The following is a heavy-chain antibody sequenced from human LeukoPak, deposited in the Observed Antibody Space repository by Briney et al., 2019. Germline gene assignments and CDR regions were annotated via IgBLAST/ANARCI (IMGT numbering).Heavy chain of an antibody. CDR3: ARDFNIVPGGFDY. D-gene: IGHD2-8*01. CDR1: GFTFSSYE. CDR2: ISSSGSTI. J-gene: IGHJ4*02. Sequence: GGSLRLSCAASGFTFSSYEMNWVRQAPGKGLEWVSYISSSGSTIYYADSVRGRFTISRDNAKNSLYLQMNSLRAEDAAVYYCARDFNIVPGGFDYWGQGTLVTVSS. V-gene: IGHV3-48*03.